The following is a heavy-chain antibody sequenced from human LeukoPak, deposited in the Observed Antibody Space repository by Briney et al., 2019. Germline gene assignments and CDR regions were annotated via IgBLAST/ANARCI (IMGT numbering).Heavy chain of an antibody. J-gene: IGHJ5*02. Sequence: GGPLRLSCAASGFTFSSYAMNWVRQAPGKGLEWVSAITGSGGRTYYADSVKGRFTISRDNAKNSLYLQMNSLRAEDTAVYYCARVVGNWFDPWGQGTLVTVSS. V-gene: IGHV3-23*01. CDR3: ARVVGNWFDP. CDR1: GFTFSSYA. D-gene: IGHD3-10*01. CDR2: ITGSGGRT.